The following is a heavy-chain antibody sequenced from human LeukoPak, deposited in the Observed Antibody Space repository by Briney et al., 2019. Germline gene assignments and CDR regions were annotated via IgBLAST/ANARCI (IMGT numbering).Heavy chain of an antibody. CDR3: ARDGGGNLNWFDP. D-gene: IGHD4-23*01. J-gene: IGHJ5*02. Sequence: SETLSLTCTVSGDSISSGSYYWSWIRQPAGKGLEWIGRIYTSGSTNYNPSLKSRVTISVDTSKNQFSLKLSSVTAADTAVYYCARDGGGNLNWFDPWGQGTLVTVSS. V-gene: IGHV4-61*02. CDR1: GDSISSGSYY. CDR2: IYTSGST.